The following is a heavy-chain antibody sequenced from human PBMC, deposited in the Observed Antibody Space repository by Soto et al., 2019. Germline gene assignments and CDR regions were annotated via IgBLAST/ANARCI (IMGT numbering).Heavy chain of an antibody. J-gene: IGHJ4*02. V-gene: IGHV3-30*18. D-gene: IGHD6-13*01. Sequence: SLRLSCAASGFTFSSYGMYWVRQAPGKGLEWVAVISYDGSNKYYADSVKGRFTISRDNSKNTLYLQMNSLRAEDTAVYYCAKVAKQQLVLYYFDNWGQGTLVTVSS. CDR2: ISYDGSNK. CDR3: AKVAKQQLVLYYFDN. CDR1: GFTFSSYG.